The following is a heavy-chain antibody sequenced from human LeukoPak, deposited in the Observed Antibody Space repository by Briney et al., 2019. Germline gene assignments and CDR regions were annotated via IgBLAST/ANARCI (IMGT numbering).Heavy chain of an antibody. CDR1: GGSFSGYY. CDR3: ATTYCSGGSCPD. V-gene: IGHV4-34*01. CDR2: IYHSGST. Sequence: PSETLSLTCAVYGGSFSGYYWSWIRQPPGKGLEWIGEIYHSGSTNYNPSLKSRVTISVDKSKNQFSLKLSSVTAADTAVYYCATTYCSGGSCPDWGQGTLVIVSS. J-gene: IGHJ4*02. D-gene: IGHD2-15*01.